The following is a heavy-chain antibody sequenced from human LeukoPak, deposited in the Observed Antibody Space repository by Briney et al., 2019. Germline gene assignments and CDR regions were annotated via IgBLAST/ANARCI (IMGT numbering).Heavy chain of an antibody. CDR1: GGSFSGYY. Sequence: PSETLSLTCAVYGGSFSGYYWSWIRQPPGKGLEWIGEINHSGSTNYNPSLKSRVTISVDTSKNQFSLKLNSVTAADTAVYYCARHLQQLVHSYYYYMDVWGKGTTVTVSS. J-gene: IGHJ6*03. CDR3: ARHLQQLVHSYYYYMDV. D-gene: IGHD6-13*01. CDR2: INHSGST. V-gene: IGHV4-34*01.